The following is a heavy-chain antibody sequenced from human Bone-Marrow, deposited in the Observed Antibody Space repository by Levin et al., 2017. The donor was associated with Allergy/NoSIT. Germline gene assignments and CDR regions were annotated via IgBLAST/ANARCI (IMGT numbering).Heavy chain of an antibody. Sequence: GGSLRLSCAASGSSFSSYSMNWVRQAPGKGLEWVSFISGRTGSIYYADSVEGRFTISRDNAKNSLYLQMNSLTAEDTAVYYCAGGSPWCADWGQGTLVTVSS. CDR2: ISGRTGSI. CDR3: AGGSPWCAD. V-gene: IGHV3-48*01. J-gene: IGHJ4*02. CDR1: GSSFSSYS. D-gene: IGHD2-8*01.